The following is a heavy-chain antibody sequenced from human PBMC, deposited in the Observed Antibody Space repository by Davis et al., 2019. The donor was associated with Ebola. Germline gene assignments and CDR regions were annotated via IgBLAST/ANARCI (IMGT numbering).Heavy chain of an antibody. Sequence: GESLKISCAASGFTFSSYSMNWVRQAPGKGLEWVSSISSSSSYIYYADSVKGRFTISRDNAKNSLYLQMNSLRAEDTAVYYCARGSKGYDILTGYYQVGGMDVWGQGTTVTVSS. D-gene: IGHD3-9*01. CDR3: ARGSKGYDILTGYYQVGGMDV. J-gene: IGHJ6*02. CDR1: GFTFSSYS. V-gene: IGHV3-21*01. CDR2: ISSSSSYI.